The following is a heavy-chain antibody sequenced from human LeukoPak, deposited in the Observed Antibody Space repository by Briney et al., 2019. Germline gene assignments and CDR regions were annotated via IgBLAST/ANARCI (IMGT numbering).Heavy chain of an antibody. J-gene: IGHJ4*02. CDR2: ISYDGSNK. CDR3: ARVRSVPDY. D-gene: IGHD3-10*01. CDR1: GFTFSSYA. V-gene: IGHV3-30-3*01. Sequence: GGSLRLSCAASGFTFSSYAMHWVRQAPGKGLEWVAVISYDGSNKYYADSVKGRFTIPRDNSKNTLYLQMNSLRAEDTAVYYCARVRSVPDYWGQGTLVTVSS.